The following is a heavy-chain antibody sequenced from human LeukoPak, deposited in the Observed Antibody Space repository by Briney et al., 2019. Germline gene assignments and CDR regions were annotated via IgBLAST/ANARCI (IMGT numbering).Heavy chain of an antibody. CDR2: INYNGNT. CDR1: GDSISSTNYY. CDR3: ARRRERRRTDRFDYFDY. J-gene: IGHJ4*02. D-gene: IGHD1-26*01. V-gene: IGHV4-39*07. Sequence: SETLSLTCTVSGDSISSTNYYWGWIRQPPGKGLEWIALINYNGNTFYNACLKSRVTISLDTSRNRFSLNLSFVTAADTAVYYCARRRERRRTDRFDYFDYWGQGALVAVSS.